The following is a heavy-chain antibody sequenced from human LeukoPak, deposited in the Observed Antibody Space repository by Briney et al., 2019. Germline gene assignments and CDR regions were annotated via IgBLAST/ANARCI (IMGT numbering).Heavy chain of an antibody. Sequence: ASVKVSCKASGYTFTSYGISWVRQAPGQGLEWMGWISAYNGDTNYAQKLQGRVTITTDTSTSTAYMELRSLRSEDTAVYYCARGRKSGRGATLSPNYYYMDVWGKGTTVTVSS. CDR3: ARGRKSGRGATLSPNYYYMDV. J-gene: IGHJ6*03. CDR2: ISAYNGDT. CDR1: GYTFTSYG. D-gene: IGHD1-26*01. V-gene: IGHV1-18*01.